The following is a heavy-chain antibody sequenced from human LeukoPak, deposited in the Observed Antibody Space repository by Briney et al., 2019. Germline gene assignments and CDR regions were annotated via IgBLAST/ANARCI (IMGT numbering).Heavy chain of an antibody. CDR2: IIPIFGTA. CDR3: ARGAGFWSGYAFDI. Sequence: ASVKVSCKASGGTFSSYAISWVRQAPGQGLGWMGGIIPIFGTANYAQKFQGRVTITTDESTSTAYMELSSLRSEDTAVYYCARGAGFWSGYAFDIWGQGTMVTVSS. D-gene: IGHD3-3*01. V-gene: IGHV1-69*05. J-gene: IGHJ3*02. CDR1: GGTFSSYA.